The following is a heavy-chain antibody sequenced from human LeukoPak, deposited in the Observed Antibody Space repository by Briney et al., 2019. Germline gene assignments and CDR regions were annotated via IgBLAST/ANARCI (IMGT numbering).Heavy chain of an antibody. CDR3: AKVTGGVTDY. V-gene: IGHV3-23*01. J-gene: IGHJ4*02. CDR1: GFTFSDYS. CDR2: ISGSGGST. D-gene: IGHD3-16*01. Sequence: PGGSLRLSCAASGFTFSDYSMNWVRQAPGKGLEWVSGISGSGGSTYYADSVKGRFTISRDNSKNTLYLQMNSLRAEDTAVYSCAKVTGGVTDYWGQGTLVTVSS.